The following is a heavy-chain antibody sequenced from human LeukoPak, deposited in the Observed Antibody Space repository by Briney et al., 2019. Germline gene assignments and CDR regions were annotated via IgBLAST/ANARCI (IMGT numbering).Heavy chain of an antibody. CDR2: IKSKTDGGTT. J-gene: IGHJ4*02. D-gene: IGHD3-10*01. V-gene: IGHV3-15*01. CDR3: TTEDVLLWFGELFGYYFDY. CDR1: GFTFSNAW. Sequence: PGGSLRLSCAAPGFTFSNAWMSWVRQAPGKGLEWVGRIKSKTDGGTTEYAAPVKGRFTISRDDSKNTLYLQMNSLKTEDTAVYYCTTEDVLLWFGELFGYYFDYWGQGTLVTVSS.